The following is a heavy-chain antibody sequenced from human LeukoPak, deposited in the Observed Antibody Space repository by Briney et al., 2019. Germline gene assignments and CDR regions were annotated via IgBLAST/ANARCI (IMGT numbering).Heavy chain of an antibody. CDR2: IYTSGST. J-gene: IGHJ3*02. Sequence: PSETLSLTCTGSGVSTTTSFWSWIRQPAGKGLEWIGRIYTSGSTDYNPSLKSRVSMPLDTSKSQLSLELNSVTAADTAVYFCARGPGALTQETFDMWGQGTLVTVSS. V-gene: IGHV4-4*07. CDR1: GVSTTTSF. CDR3: ARGPGALTQETFDM. D-gene: IGHD2-21*02.